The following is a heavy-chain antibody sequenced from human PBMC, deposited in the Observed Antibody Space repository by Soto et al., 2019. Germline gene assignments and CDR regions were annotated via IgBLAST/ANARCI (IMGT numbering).Heavy chain of an antibody. CDR3: AKLKNSYYYGMDV. J-gene: IGHJ6*02. V-gene: IGHV4-34*01. CDR1: GGSLSGYY. Sequence: SETLSLTXAVHGGSLSGYYWTWIRRPPGKGLEWIGEINHSGSTNYNPSLNSRVTISVDRSKNQLSLNLTSVTAADTAVYYCAKLKNSYYYGMDVWGQGTTVTVSS. CDR2: INHSGST.